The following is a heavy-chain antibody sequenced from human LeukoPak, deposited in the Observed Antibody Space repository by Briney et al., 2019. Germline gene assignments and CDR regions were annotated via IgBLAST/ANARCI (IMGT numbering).Heavy chain of an antibody. CDR2: ISSSSSYI. Sequence: GGSLRLSCAASGFTFSSYSMNWVRQAPGKGLEWVSSISSSSSYIYYADSVKGRFTISRDNAKNSLYLQMNSLRAEDTAVYYCASYLLRFLEWQRDYWGQGTLVTVPS. J-gene: IGHJ4*02. V-gene: IGHV3-21*01. CDR1: GFTFSSYS. CDR3: ASYLLRFLEWQRDY. D-gene: IGHD3-3*01.